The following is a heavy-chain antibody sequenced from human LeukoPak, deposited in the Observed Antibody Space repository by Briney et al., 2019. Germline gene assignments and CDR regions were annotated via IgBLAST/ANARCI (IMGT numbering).Heavy chain of an antibody. CDR3: AKGKDLYGALDI. J-gene: IGHJ3*02. CDR2: ISFDGTNK. CDR1: GFTVTTSV. V-gene: IGHV3-30*18. Sequence: PGGSLRLSCAVSGFTVTTSVMHWVRRAPGKGLDWVALISFDGTNKYYADSVKGRFTISRDNSKNTLYLQMNSLRVEDTAVYYCAKGKDLYGALDIWGQGTMVAVSS. D-gene: IGHD3-16*01.